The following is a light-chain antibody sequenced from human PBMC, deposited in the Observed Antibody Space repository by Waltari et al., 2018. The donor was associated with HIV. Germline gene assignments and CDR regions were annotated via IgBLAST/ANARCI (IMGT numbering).Light chain of an antibody. CDR1: SSDVGGYNL. Sequence: QSALTQPASVSGSPGQSITISCTGTSSDVGGYNLVSWYQQHPGQAPKLMIYEVSKRPSGCSIRVSGSKSGNTASRTISGLQAEDETDYYCCAYAGSTTYVIFGGGTKLTVL. J-gene: IGLJ2*01. V-gene: IGLV2-23*02. CDR3: CAYAGSTTYVI. CDR2: EVS.